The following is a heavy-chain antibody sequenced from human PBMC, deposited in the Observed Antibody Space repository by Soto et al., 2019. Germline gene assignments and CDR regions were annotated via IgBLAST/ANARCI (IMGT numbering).Heavy chain of an antibody. CDR1: GHSISSSTYY. D-gene: IGHD1-26*01. CDR2: VYYGENN. V-gene: IGHV4-39*02. Sequence: SETLSLTCTVSGHSISSSTYYWGWLRQPPGRGLEWIGSVYYGENNYYNPSLKSRDTISVDTSKNLFSLNLSSVTAADTAMYYCARPQFSGTYHDPFKIWGPGTMVTVS. J-gene: IGHJ3*02. CDR3: ARPQFSGTYHDPFKI.